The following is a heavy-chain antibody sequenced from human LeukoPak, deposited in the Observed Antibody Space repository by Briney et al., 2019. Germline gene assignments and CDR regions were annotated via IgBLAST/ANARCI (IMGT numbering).Heavy chain of an antibody. V-gene: IGHV4-38-2*02. D-gene: IGHD1-26*01. Sequence: PSETLSLTRTVSGYSISSGYYWGWIRQPPGKGLDWIGSIYHSGSTYYNPSLKSRVTISVDTSKNQFSLKLSSVTAAGTAVYYCARGRGSSEYYFDYWGQGTLVTVSS. CDR3: ARGRGSSEYYFDY. CDR2: IYHSGST. J-gene: IGHJ4*02. CDR1: GYSISSGYY.